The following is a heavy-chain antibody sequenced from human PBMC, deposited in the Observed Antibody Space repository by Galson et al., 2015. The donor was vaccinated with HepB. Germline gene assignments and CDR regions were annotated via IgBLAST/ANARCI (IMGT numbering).Heavy chain of an antibody. D-gene: IGHD5-18*01. Sequence: SLRLSCAASGFTFSSYAMNWVRQAPGKELEWVSAISGSGSTNYADSVKGRFAVSRDNSKNTLYLQMNSLRAEDTAIYYCARVNSGYSYGQIDYWGQGTLVTVTS. J-gene: IGHJ4*02. CDR3: ARVNSGYSYGQIDY. CDR1: GFTFSSYA. CDR2: ISGSGST. V-gene: IGHV3-23*01.